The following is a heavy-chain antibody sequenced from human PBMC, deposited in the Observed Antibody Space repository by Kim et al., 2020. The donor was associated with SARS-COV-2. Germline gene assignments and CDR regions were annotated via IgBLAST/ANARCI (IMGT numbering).Heavy chain of an antibody. J-gene: IGHJ4*02. CDR1: GGSISSSSYY. CDR3: ARQEYCSGGSCYSRY. D-gene: IGHD2-15*01. CDR2: IYYSGST. V-gene: IGHV4-39*01. Sequence: SETLSLTCTVSGGSISSSSYYWGWIRQPPGKGLEWIGSIYYSGSTYYNPSLKSRVTISVDTSKNQFSLKLSSVTAADTAVYYCARQEYCSGGSCYSRYWGQGTLVTVSS.